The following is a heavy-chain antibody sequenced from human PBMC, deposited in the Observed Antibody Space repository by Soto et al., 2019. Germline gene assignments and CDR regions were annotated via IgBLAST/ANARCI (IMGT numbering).Heavy chain of an antibody. J-gene: IGHJ3*02. CDR2: ISAYNGNT. D-gene: IGHD5-18*01. V-gene: IGHV1-18*01. CDR3: ARAPPGYSHGYSPAFDI. Sequence: GASVKVSCKACGYTFTSYGISWVRQAPRQGLEWMGWISAYNGNTNYAQKLQGRVTMTTDTSTSTAYMELRSLRSDDTAVYYCARAPPGYSHGYSPAFDIWGKGTMVTVSS. CDR1: GYTFTSYG.